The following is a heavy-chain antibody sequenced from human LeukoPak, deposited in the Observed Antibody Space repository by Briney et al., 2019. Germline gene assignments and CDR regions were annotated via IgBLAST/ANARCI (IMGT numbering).Heavy chain of an antibody. V-gene: IGHV3-43*01. CDR2: ISWHGSTT. CDR1: GFTFDDYT. Sequence: GGSLRLSCAASGFTFDDYTMHWVRRAPGKGLEWVSVISWHGSTTKYADSARGRFTISRDNRKNSLSLQMNSLRPEDTALYYCAKDIGDSIGYNYFDSWGQGTLVTVSS. J-gene: IGHJ4*02. D-gene: IGHD3-22*01. CDR3: AKDIGDSIGYNYFDS.